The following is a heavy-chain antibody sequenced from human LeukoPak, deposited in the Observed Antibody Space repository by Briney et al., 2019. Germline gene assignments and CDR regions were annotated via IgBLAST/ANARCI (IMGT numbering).Heavy chain of an antibody. V-gene: IGHV3-23*01. CDR1: GFTFSSYA. CDR3: AKDGDFWSGYYGLDAFDI. Sequence: PGGSLRLSCAASGFTFSSYAMSWVRQAPGKGLEWVSAISGSGGSTYYADSVKGRFTISRDNSKNTLYLQMNSLRAEDTAVYYCAKDGDFWSGYYGLDAFDIWGQGTMVTVSA. J-gene: IGHJ3*02. CDR2: ISGSGGST. D-gene: IGHD3-3*01.